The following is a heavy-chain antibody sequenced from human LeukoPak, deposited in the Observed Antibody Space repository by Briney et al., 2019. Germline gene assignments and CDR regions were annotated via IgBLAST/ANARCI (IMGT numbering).Heavy chain of an antibody. CDR2: TYYRSKWYN. Sequence: SQTLSLTCAVSGDSVSSNSAAWNWIRQSPARGLEWLGRTYYRSKWYNDYAVSVKSRITINPDTSKNQFSLQLTSVTPEDTAVYYCARAEYSSGPPQLWGQGTLVTVSS. CDR3: ARAEYSSGPPQL. J-gene: IGHJ4*02. CDR1: GDSVSSNSAA. V-gene: IGHV6-1*01. D-gene: IGHD6-19*01.